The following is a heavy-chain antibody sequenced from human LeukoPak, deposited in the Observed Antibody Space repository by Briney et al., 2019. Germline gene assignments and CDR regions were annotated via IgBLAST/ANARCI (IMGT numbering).Heavy chain of an antibody. CDR2: VYYTGST. J-gene: IGHJ4*02. V-gene: IGHV4-59*01. Sequence: SETLSLTCTVSGGSISTYYWSWIRQPPGKGLEWIGYVYYTGSTDYNPSLKSRVAISVDTSKNQFSLKLNSVTAPDTAMYYCARGDCSGGSCYEGRYYFDYWGQGTLVTVSS. CDR1: GGSISTYY. D-gene: IGHD2-15*01. CDR3: ARGDCSGGSCYEGRYYFDY.